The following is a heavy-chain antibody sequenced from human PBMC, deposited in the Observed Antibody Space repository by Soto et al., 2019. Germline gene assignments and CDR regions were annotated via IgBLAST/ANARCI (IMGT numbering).Heavy chain of an antibody. D-gene: IGHD5-12*01. CDR2: IIPILGIA. CDR3: ARDVFRRDGYNSGY. V-gene: IGHV1-69*04. J-gene: IGHJ4*02. Sequence: ASVKVSCKASGGTFSSYTISWVRQAPGQGLEWMGRIIPILGIANYAQKFQGRVTITADKSTSTAYMELSSLRPEDTAVYYCARDVFRRDGYNSGYWGQGTLVTAPQ. CDR1: GGTFSSYT.